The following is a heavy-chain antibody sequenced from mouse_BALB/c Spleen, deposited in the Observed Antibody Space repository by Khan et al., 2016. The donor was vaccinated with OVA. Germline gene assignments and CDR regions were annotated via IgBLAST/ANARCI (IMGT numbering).Heavy chain of an antibody. Sequence: EVELVESGGGLVQPGGSRKLSCAASGFTFSSYGMHWVRQAPEKGLEWVAYISGDSNTIYYADTVKGRFTISRDNPKNTLFLKMTSIMSEDTARYYCATTYFVGYYFDYWCPGTTLTVSS. D-gene: IGHD2-13*01. V-gene: IGHV5-17*02. CDR1: GFTFSSYG. CDR3: ATTYFVGYYFDY. CDR2: ISGDSNTI. J-gene: IGHJ2*01.